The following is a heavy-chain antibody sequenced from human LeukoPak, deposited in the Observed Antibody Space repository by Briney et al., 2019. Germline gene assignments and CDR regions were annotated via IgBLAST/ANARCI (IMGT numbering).Heavy chain of an antibody. V-gene: IGHV3-48*03. CDR3: ARSVYDYGDYIRYYYYGMDV. CDR2: ISSSGSTI. Sequence: GGSLRLSCAASRFTFSSYEMNWVRQAPGKGLEWVSYISSSGSTIYYADSVKGRFTISRDNAKKSLFLQMNSLRAEDTAVYYCARSVYDYGDYIRYYYYGMDVWGQGTTVTVSS. D-gene: IGHD4-17*01. CDR1: RFTFSSYE. J-gene: IGHJ6*02.